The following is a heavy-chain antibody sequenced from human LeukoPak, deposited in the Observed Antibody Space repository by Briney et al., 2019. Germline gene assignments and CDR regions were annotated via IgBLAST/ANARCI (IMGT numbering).Heavy chain of an antibody. CDR2: INAGNGNT. Sequence: GGSLRLSCAASGFTFSSYGMHWVRQAPGQRLEWMGWINAGNGNTKYSQKFQGRVTITRDTSASTAYMELSSLRSEDTAVYYCARERIEANDYWGQGTLVTVSS. CDR1: GFTFSSYG. CDR3: ARERIEANDY. D-gene: IGHD2-15*01. J-gene: IGHJ4*02. V-gene: IGHV1-3*01.